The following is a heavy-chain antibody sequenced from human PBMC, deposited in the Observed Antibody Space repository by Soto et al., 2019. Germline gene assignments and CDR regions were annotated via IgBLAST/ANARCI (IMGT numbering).Heavy chain of an antibody. CDR3: ARVNYAILTGYYTGFDY. D-gene: IGHD3-9*01. J-gene: IGHJ4*02. V-gene: IGHV1-18*01. CDR2: ISAYNGNT. CDR1: GYTFTSYG. Sequence: QVQLVQSGAEVKKPGASVKVSCKASGYTFTSYGISWVRQAPGQGLEWMGWISAYNGNTNYAQKLQGRVTMTTDTSTSTAYMELRSLRSDDTAVYYCARVNYAILTGYYTGFDYWGQGTLVTVSS.